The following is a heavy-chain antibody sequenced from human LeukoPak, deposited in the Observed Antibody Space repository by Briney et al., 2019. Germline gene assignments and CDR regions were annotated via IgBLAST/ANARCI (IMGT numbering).Heavy chain of an antibody. J-gene: IGHJ4*02. D-gene: IGHD4-17*01. CDR3: AREGIYGDYRH. CDR2: IYISGST. Sequence: PSETLSLTCTVSGGSISSGSYYWSWIRQPAGKGREWIGRIYISGSTNYNPSLKSRVSISVDTSKNQFSLKLSSVTAADTAVYYCAREGIYGDYRHWGQGTLVTVSS. CDR1: GGSISSGSYY. V-gene: IGHV4-61*02.